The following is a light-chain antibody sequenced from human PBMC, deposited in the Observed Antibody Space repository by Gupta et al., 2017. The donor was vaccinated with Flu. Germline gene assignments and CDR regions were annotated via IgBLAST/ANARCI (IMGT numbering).Light chain of an antibody. CDR2: RDS. J-gene: IGLJ2*01. CDR3: QVWASSTAV. CDR1: SIGSRS. V-gene: IGLV3-9*01. Sequence: ALGQTARLTCGGDSIGSRSVNWYQQKAGQAPKLVIYRDSNRPPGIPDRFSASNSKNTATLTITGAHGGDEDDYHCQVWASSTAVFGGGTKLTVL.